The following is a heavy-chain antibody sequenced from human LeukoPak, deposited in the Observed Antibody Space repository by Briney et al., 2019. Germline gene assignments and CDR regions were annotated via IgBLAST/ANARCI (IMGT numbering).Heavy chain of an antibody. Sequence: SETLSLTCTVSGGSISSYYWSWIRQPPGKGLEWIGYIYYSGSTNYNPSLKSRVTISVDTSKNQFSLKLSSVTAADTAVYYCARRRDYYDSRGYSGPFDYWGQGTLVTVSP. CDR2: IYYSGST. J-gene: IGHJ4*02. CDR1: GGSISSYY. V-gene: IGHV4-59*08. CDR3: ARRRDYYDSRGYSGPFDY. D-gene: IGHD3-22*01.